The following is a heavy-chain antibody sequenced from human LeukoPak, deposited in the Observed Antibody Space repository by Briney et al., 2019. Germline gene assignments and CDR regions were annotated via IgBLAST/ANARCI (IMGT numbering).Heavy chain of an antibody. D-gene: IGHD6-13*01. Sequence: GGSLRLSCAASGFTFSSYSMNWVRQAPGKGLEWVSSISSSSSYIYYADSVKGRFTISRDNAKNSLYLQMNSLRAEDTAVYYCARDWPTIAAAGTTPEYFQHWGQGTLVTVSS. J-gene: IGHJ1*01. V-gene: IGHV3-21*01. CDR3: ARDWPTIAAAGTTPEYFQH. CDR2: ISSSSSYI. CDR1: GFTFSSYS.